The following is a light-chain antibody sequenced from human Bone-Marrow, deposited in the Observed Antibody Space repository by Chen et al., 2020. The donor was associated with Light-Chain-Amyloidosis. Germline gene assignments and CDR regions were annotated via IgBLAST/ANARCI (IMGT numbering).Light chain of an antibody. CDR3: QSAERSGTYEVI. J-gene: IGLJ2*01. CDR1: DLPTRE. Sequence: SYELTQPPSVSGSPGQTARITCSGDDLPTREAYWYQQQPGQAPVRGLPRDTARPSGISERFSGSSSGTTATLNISGVQAEDEADYHCQSAERSGTYEVIFGGGTKLTVL. V-gene: IGLV3-25*03. CDR2: RDT.